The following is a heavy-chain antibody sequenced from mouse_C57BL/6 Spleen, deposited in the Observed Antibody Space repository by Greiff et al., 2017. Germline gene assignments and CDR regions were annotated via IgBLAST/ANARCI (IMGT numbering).Heavy chain of an antibody. Sequence: VQLQESDAELVKPGASVKISCKVSGYTFTDHTIHWMKQRPEQGLEWIGYIYPRDGSTKYNEKFKGKATLTADKSSSTAYMQLNSLTSEDSAVYYCAIYYYDGSSYYFDYWGQGTTLTVSS. V-gene: IGHV1-78*01. J-gene: IGHJ2*01. D-gene: IGHD1-1*01. CDR2: IYPRDGST. CDR3: AIYYYDGSSYYFDY. CDR1: GYTFTDHT.